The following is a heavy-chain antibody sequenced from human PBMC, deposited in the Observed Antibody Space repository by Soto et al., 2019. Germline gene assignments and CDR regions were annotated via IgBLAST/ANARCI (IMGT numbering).Heavy chain of an antibody. Sequence: APLKLSCKASGYSFTSYVMHWGSLAPERRLEWMGWINAGNGNTRYSQKFQGRVTMTRNTSASTAYMELSSLRSEDTAVYYCARGSRVRGAKINPMYYMDVWGKGTTVTVSS. D-gene: IGHD3-10*01. J-gene: IGHJ6*03. CDR2: INAGNGNT. V-gene: IGHV1-3*01. CDR3: ARGSRVRGAKINPMYYMDV. CDR1: GYSFTSYV.